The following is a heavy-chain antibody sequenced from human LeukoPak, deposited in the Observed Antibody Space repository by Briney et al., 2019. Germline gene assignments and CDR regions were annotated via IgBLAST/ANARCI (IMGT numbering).Heavy chain of an antibody. D-gene: IGHD3-22*01. CDR2: IYYSGST. V-gene: IGHV4-59*01. CDR1: GGSISSYY. J-gene: IGHJ4*02. CDR3: ARSYYYDSSGYPDYYFDY. Sequence: PSETLSLTCTVSGGSISSYYWSWIRQPPGKGLEWIGYIYYSGSTNHNPSLKSRVTISVDTSKNQFSLKLSSVTAADTAVYYCARSYYYDSSGYPDYYFDYWGQGTLVTVSS.